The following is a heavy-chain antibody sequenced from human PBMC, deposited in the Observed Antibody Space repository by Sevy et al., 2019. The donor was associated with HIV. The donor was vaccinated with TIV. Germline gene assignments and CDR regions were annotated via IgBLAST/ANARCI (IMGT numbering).Heavy chain of an antibody. D-gene: IGHD3-22*01. J-gene: IGHJ5*02. Sequence: ASVKVSCKASGYTFNSFGISWVRQAPGQGLEWVGWISVYNGKINYAQNFQGRVTMTTDTSTRTAYMELKSLRSDDTAVYYCARRGAFDFDTSGFLSPWGQGTLVTVSS. V-gene: IGHV1-18*01. CDR2: ISVYNGKI. CDR1: GYTFNSFG. CDR3: ARRGAFDFDTSGFLSP.